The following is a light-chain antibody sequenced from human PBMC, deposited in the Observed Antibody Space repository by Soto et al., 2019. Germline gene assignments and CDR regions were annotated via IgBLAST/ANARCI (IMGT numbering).Light chain of an antibody. V-gene: IGKV3-15*01. J-gene: IGKJ1*01. Sequence: EIVMTQSPATLSVSPGERVTLSCRASQSVNANLAWYQQKSGRTPSLFIYGASTRATDIPGRFSGSGSGREFTLTISSLQPEDVAVYYCLQYNDWPRTFGQGTKVEIK. CDR3: LQYNDWPRT. CDR1: QSVNAN. CDR2: GAS.